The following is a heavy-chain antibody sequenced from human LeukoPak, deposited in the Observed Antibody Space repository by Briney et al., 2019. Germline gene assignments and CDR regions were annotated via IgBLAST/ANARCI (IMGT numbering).Heavy chain of an antibody. CDR1: GGSFSGYY. Sequence: SSETLSLTCAVYGGSFSGYYWSWIRQPPGKGLEWIGEINHSGSTNYNPSLKSRVTISVDTSKNQFSLKLSSVTAADTAVYYCARGRRVSWFDPWGQGTLVTVSS. CDR2: INHSGST. CDR3: ARGRRVSWFDP. D-gene: IGHD2-21*01. J-gene: IGHJ5*02. V-gene: IGHV4-34*01.